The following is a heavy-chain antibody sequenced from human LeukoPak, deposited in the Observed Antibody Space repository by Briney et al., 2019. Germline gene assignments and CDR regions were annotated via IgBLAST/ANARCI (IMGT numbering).Heavy chain of an antibody. CDR2: IIPIFGTA. D-gene: IGHD3-3*01. Sequence: ASVKVSCKASGGTFSSYAISWVRQAPGQGLEWMGGIIPIFGTANYAQKFQGRVTMTEDTSTDTAYMELSSLRSEDTAVYYCATHGGGYDFWSGYYRPLNYWGQGTLVTVSS. V-gene: IGHV1-69*06. J-gene: IGHJ4*02. CDR1: GGTFSSYA. CDR3: ATHGGGYDFWSGYYRPLNY.